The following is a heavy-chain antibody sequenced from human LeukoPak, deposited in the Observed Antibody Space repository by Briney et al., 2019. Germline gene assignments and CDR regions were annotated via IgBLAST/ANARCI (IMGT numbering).Heavy chain of an antibody. CDR2: IYSGGST. CDR1: GFTFSAYA. D-gene: IGHD6-13*01. J-gene: IGHJ6*02. V-gene: IGHV3-66*01. CDR3: LVAAGGNYYYGMDV. Sequence: PGGSLRLSCEASGFTFSAYAMTWVRQAREKGLEWVSGIYSGGSTYYTESVKGRFTISRDNSKNTLYLQMNSLRAEDTAVYYCLVAAGGNYYYGMDVWGQGTTVTVSS.